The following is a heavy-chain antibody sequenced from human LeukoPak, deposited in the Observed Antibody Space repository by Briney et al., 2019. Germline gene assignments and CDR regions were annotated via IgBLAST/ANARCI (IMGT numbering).Heavy chain of an antibody. D-gene: IGHD3-10*01. CDR1: GFIFSEYG. CDR2: IRYDGSDK. V-gene: IGHV3-30*02. CDR3: AKLYGSGTSYHPLDY. Sequence: PGGPLRLSCAASGFIFSEYGMHWVRQAPGKGLEWVAFIRYDGSDKYYADSVKGRFTNSRDDSKNTLYLQMNSLRPEDTAVYYCAKLYGSGTSYHPLDYWGQGTLVTVSS. J-gene: IGHJ4*02.